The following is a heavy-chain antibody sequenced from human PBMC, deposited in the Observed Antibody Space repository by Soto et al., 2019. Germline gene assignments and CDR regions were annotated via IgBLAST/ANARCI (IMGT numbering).Heavy chain of an antibody. J-gene: IGHJ4*02. CDR1: VGSISGSY. CDR3: TKYRRTDAEGYSFEY. CDR2: IHYSGST. D-gene: IGHD2-15*01. V-gene: IGHV4-59*01. Sequence: SETLSLTCTFSVGSISGSYWSCIRQTPGKVLEWVGYIHYSGSTNYNPSLKSRVTMSVDSAKNQFSLQLSSVTAADTAVYFCTKYRRTDAEGYSFEYWGQGALVSVSS.